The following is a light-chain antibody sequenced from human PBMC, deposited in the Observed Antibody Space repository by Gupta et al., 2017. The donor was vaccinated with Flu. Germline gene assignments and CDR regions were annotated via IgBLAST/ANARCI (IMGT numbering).Light chain of an antibody. J-gene: IGLJ3*02. CDR3: CSYAGSYTFAV. Sequence: QSALTQPRPVSGSPGQSVTISCTGTSSDVGGYNYVSWYQQHPGKAPKLMIYDVSKRPSGVPDRFSGSKSGNTASLTISELQAEDEADYYCCSYAGSYTFAVVGGGTKLTVL. CDR1: SSDVGGYNY. CDR2: DVS. V-gene: IGLV2-11*01.